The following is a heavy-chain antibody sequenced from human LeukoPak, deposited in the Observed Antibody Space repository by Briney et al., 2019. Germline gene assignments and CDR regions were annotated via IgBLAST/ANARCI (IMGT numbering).Heavy chain of an antibody. J-gene: IGHJ6*04. CDR2: ISYDGSNK. CDR3: AEIGITMIGGV. Sequence: VGSLRLSCAASGFTFNNYAIHWGRQAPGKGLEWVALISYDGSNKYYADSVKGRFTISTDNAKTSLYLQMNSLSAEDTAVYYCAEIGITMIGGVWGKGTTVTISS. D-gene: IGHD3-10*02. CDR1: GFTFNNYA. V-gene: IGHV3-30*04.